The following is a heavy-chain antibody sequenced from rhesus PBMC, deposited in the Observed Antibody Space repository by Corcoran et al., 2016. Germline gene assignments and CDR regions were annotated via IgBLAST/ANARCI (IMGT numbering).Heavy chain of an antibody. J-gene: IGHJ4*01. V-gene: IGHV4-165*01. CDR2: ISGSRGSP. CDR3: ARSPYNWNPRSYFDY. CDR1: GGSFSGYY. Sequence: QVQLQESGPGLVKPSETLSLTCAVSGGSFSGYYWGWIRQPPGKGLEWIGYISGSRGSPDYNPSLKSRVTISTDTSKNQFSLKLSSVTAADTAVYYCARSPYNWNPRSYFDYWGQGVLVTVSS. D-gene: IGHD1-26*01.